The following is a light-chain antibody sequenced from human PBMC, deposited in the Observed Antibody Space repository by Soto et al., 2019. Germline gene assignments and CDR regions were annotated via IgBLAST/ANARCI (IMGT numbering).Light chain of an antibody. V-gene: IGKV1-27*01. CDR3: QTYNDAPWT. CDR2: AAS. J-gene: IGKJ1*01. CDR1: QGISTY. Sequence: DIPMTQSPSSLSASVGDRVTITCRASQGISTYLVWYQQKPGTVPKLLIFAASTLQSGVPSRFSGSGSGTDFTLTISSLQPEDVATYYCQTYNDAPWTFGQGTKVEIK.